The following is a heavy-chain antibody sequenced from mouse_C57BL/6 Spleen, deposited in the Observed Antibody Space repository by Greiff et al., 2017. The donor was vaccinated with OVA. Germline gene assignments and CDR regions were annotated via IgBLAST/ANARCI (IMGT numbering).Heavy chain of an antibody. V-gene: IGHV1-18*01. CDR2: INPNNGGT. Sequence: VQLQQSGPELVKPGASVKIPCKASGYTFTDYNMDWVKQSHGKSLEWIGDINPNNGGTIYNQKFKGKATLTVDKSSSTAYMELRSLTSEDTAVYYCARSGYDYDGGAMDYWGQGTSVTVSS. CDR3: ARSGYDYDGGAMDY. J-gene: IGHJ4*01. CDR1: GYTFTDYN. D-gene: IGHD2-4*01.